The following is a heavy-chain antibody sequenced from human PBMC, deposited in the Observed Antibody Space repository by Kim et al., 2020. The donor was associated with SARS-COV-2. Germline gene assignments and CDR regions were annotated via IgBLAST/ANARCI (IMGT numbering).Heavy chain of an antibody. J-gene: IGHJ6*02. V-gene: IGHV3-23*01. CDR3: AEVVSQTDYYWYGMDV. Sequence: GGSLRLSCAASGFPFRTYPMIWVRQPPGKGPEGVSSISSSGDRTYYSSDSLKGRFTISRDNSRNTLYLQMNSLRAEDTAVYYCAEVVSQTDYYWYGMDVWGQGTTVTVSS. CDR1: GFPFRTYP. CDR2: ISSSGDRT.